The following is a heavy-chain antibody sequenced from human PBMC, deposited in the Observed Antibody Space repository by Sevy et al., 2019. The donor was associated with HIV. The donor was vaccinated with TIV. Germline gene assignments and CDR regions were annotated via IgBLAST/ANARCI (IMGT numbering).Heavy chain of an antibody. CDR3: ARDPRMYGDYLLAYFDY. CDR1: GFAPSTYG. Sequence: GGSLRLSCAASGFAPSTYGMHWVRQAPGKGLEWVAVIGYDGSNKYYADSMKGRFSISRDNSRNTLFLQMDSLRAEDTAVYYCARDPRMYGDYLLAYFDYWGPGTLVTVSS. D-gene: IGHD2-8*01. V-gene: IGHV3-33*01. CDR2: IGYDGSNK. J-gene: IGHJ4*02.